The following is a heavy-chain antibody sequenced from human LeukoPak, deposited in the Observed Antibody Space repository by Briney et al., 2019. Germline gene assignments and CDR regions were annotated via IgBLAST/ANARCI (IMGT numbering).Heavy chain of an antibody. J-gene: IGHJ4*02. D-gene: IGHD6-19*01. CDR3: ARGGVVAGDSGVDY. V-gene: IGHV4-39*01. CDR1: GGSISISSYY. CDR2: IYYSGST. Sequence: SETLSLTCTVSGGSISISSYYWGWIRQPPGKGLEWIGSIYYSGSTYYNPSLKSRVTISVDTSKNQFSLKLSSVTAADTAVYYCARGGVVAGDSGVDYWGQGTLVTVSS.